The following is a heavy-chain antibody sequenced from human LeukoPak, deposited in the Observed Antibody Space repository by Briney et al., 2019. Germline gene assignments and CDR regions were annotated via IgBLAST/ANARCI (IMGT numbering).Heavy chain of an antibody. Sequence: SETLSLTCTVSGGSISSYYGSWIRQPPGKGLEWIGYIYYSGSTNYNPSLKSRVTISVDTSKNQFSLKLSSVTAADTAVYYCARGGVSYYMDVWGKGTTVTVSS. CDR3: ARGGVSYYMDV. CDR1: GGSISSYY. D-gene: IGHD2-21*01. V-gene: IGHV4-59*01. J-gene: IGHJ6*03. CDR2: IYYSGST.